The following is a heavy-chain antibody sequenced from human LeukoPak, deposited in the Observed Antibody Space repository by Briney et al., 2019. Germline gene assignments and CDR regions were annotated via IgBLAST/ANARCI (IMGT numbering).Heavy chain of an antibody. Sequence: SQTLSLTCTVSGGSISSSSYYWGWIRQPPGTGLEWIGSIYYTRSTYYNPSLKSRVTISVDTSKNQFSLKLTSVTAADTAVYYCARGVTMIVVVIHDWYFDLWGRGTLVTVSS. D-gene: IGHD3-22*01. CDR2: IYYTRST. V-gene: IGHV4-39*01. J-gene: IGHJ2*01. CDR3: ARGVTMIVVVIHDWYFDL. CDR1: GGSISSSSYY.